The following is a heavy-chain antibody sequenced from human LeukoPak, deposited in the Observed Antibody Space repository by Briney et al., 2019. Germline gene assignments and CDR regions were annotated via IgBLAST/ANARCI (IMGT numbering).Heavy chain of an antibody. V-gene: IGHV4-59*01. CDR1: GGSISSYY. D-gene: IGHD3-3*01. CDR2: IYYSGST. J-gene: IGHJ6*02. CDR3: ARLPPHYDFWSGYYTASNGMDV. Sequence: SETLSLTCTVSGGSISSYYWSWIRQPPGKGLEWIGYIYYSGSTNYNSSLKSRVTISVDTSKNQFSLKLSSVTAADTAVYYCARLPPHYDFWSGYYTASNGMDVWGQGTTVTVSS.